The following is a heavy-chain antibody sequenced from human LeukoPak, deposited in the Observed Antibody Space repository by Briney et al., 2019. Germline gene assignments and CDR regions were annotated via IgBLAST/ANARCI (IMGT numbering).Heavy chain of an antibody. V-gene: IGHV3-9*01. Sequence: GGSLRLSCAVSGFKYDDHAMHWVRQAPGKALEWISGISWNSGSLGYADTVKGRFTISRDNAKNSLYLQMNSLRAEDTAVYYCTRVRPIVVVPAAQPAFDYWGQGTLVTVSS. J-gene: IGHJ4*02. CDR2: ISWNSGSL. D-gene: IGHD2-2*01. CDR3: TRVRPIVVVPAAQPAFDY. CDR1: GFKYDDHA.